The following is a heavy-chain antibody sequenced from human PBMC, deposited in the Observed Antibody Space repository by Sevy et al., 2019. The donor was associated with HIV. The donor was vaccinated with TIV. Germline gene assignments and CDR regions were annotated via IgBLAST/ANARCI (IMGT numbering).Heavy chain of an antibody. CDR3: ARDCSSTTCLWGLDV. CDR1: GFTFSNYW. D-gene: IGHD2-2*01. J-gene: IGHJ6*02. Sequence: GGSLRLSCAASGFTFSNYWMSWVRQAPGKGLEWVAHIKRDGSEKYYVDSVKGRFTISRDNAQNSLYLQMNSLRAEDTAVYYYARDCSSTTCLWGLDVWGQGTTVTVSS. V-gene: IGHV3-7*03. CDR2: IKRDGSEK.